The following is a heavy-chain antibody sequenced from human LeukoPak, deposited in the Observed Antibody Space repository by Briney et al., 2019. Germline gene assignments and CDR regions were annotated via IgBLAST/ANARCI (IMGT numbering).Heavy chain of an antibody. D-gene: IGHD3-9*01. CDR2: IYYSGST. V-gene: IGHV4-31*03. CDR3: ARMDPLEDIRYFDWLSSYFDY. J-gene: IGHJ4*02. Sequence: PSETLSLTCTVSGGSISSGGYYWSWIRQHPGKGLEWIGYIYYSGSTYYNPSLRSRVTISVDTSKNQFSLKLSSVTAADTAVYYCARMDPLEDIRYFDWLSSYFDYWAREPWSPSPQ. CDR1: GGSISSGGYY.